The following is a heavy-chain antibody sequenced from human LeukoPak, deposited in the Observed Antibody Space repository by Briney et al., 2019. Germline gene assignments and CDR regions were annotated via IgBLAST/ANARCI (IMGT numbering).Heavy chain of an antibody. J-gene: IGHJ4*02. D-gene: IGHD4-23*01. CDR2: IYYSGST. Sequence: SETLSLTCTVSGGSISSSSYYWSWIRQPPGKGLEWIGYIYYSGSTNYNPSLKSRVTISVDTSKNQFSLKLSSVTAADTAVYYCARHRDGGNSARFDYWGQGTLVTVSS. CDR1: GGSISSSSYY. CDR3: ARHRDGGNSARFDY. V-gene: IGHV4-61*05.